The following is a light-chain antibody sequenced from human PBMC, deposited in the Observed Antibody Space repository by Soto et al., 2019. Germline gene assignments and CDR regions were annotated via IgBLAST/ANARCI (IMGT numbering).Light chain of an antibody. V-gene: IGKV1-5*03. CDR2: EAS. Sequence: DIQMTQSPSTLSASLGGRVSITCRSSQSISSWLACYQQKPGKAPKLLIYEASSLESGVPSRFSGSGSCTGFPLTLRSLQPDDFANCYWQQYNRYTRTFGQGNKV. J-gene: IGKJ1*01. CDR1: QSISSW. CDR3: QQYNRYTRT.